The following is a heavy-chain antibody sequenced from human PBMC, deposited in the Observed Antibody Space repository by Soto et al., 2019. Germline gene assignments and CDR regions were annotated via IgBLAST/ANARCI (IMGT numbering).Heavy chain of an antibody. CDR3: ARASTGSYPPYYYGMDV. CDR2: IIPIFGTA. D-gene: IGHD1-26*01. J-gene: IGHJ6*02. Sequence: ASVKVSCKASGGTFSSYAISWVRQAPGQGLEWMGGIIPIFGTANYAQKFQGRVTITADESTSTAYMELSSLRSEDTAVYYCARASTGSYPPYYYGMDVWGQGTTVTVSS. CDR1: GGTFSSYA. V-gene: IGHV1-69*13.